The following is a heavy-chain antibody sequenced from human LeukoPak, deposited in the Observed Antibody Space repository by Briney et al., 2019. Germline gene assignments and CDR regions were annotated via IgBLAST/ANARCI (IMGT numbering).Heavy chain of an antibody. CDR3: AKGTVGIDS. Sequence: GGSLRLSCAASGFTFNSYGMIWVRQAPGKGLEWVSYISSSSSTITYADSVKGRFTISRDNAKNSLYLQMNSLRAEDTAVYYCAKGTVGIDSWGQGTLVTVSS. V-gene: IGHV3-48*01. J-gene: IGHJ4*02. CDR2: ISSSSSTI. D-gene: IGHD4-23*01. CDR1: GFTFNSYG.